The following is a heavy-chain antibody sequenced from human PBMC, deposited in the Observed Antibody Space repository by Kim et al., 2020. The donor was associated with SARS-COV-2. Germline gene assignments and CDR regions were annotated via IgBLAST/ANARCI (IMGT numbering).Heavy chain of an antibody. CDR1: GFMFSGYW. CDR3: ARDGGFCSGVACYTAHDF. D-gene: IGHD2-15*01. V-gene: IGHV3-7*03. J-gene: IGHJ4*02. Sequence: GGSLRLSCVASGFMFSGYWMSWVRQAPGKGLEWVASTKEDGSETYYVDSVKGRFTISRDNARNTLYLQMNSLRADDTAVYYCARDGGFCSGVACYTAHDFWGQGTLATVSS. CDR2: TKEDGSET.